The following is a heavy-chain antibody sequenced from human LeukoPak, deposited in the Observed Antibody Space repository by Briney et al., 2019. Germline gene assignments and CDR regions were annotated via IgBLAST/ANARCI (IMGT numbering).Heavy chain of an antibody. V-gene: IGHV3-20*04. D-gene: IGHD6-13*01. CDR2: INWNGGST. J-gene: IGHJ5*02. Sequence: GGSLRLSCAASGFTFDDYGMSWVRQAPGKGLEWVSGINWNGGSTGYADSVKGRFTISRDNAKNSLYLQMNSLRAEDTALYYCARGHIAAAGTGSYWFDPWGQGTLVTVSS. CDR1: GFTFDDYG. CDR3: ARGHIAAAGTGSYWFDP.